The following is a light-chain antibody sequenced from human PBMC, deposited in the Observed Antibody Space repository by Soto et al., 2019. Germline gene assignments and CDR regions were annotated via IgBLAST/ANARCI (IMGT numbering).Light chain of an antibody. CDR2: AAS. J-gene: IGKJ2*01. CDR1: ESVTSTY. Sequence: EIVLTQSPGTLSLSPGERATLSCRTSESVTSTYLAWYQQKPGQPPRLLIYAASSRATGIPDSFSGSGSGTDFTLTISRLEPEDFAVYYCQVFGSSPRYTFGRGTKLEIK. V-gene: IGKV3-20*01. CDR3: QVFGSSPRYT.